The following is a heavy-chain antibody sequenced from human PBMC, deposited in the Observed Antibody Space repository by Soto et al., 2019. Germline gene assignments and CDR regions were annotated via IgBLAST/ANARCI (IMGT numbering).Heavy chain of an antibody. V-gene: IGHV1-18*01. Sequence: QVQMVQSGAEVKKPGASVKVSCKASGYTFTSYGISWVRQAPGQGLEWMGWISAYNGNTNYAQKLQGRVTMTTATPTRTAYMERRRLRADDTDVYYCARASYSGSYSDWGQGTLVTVSS. CDR2: ISAYNGNT. J-gene: IGHJ4*02. CDR3: ARASYSGSYSD. D-gene: IGHD1-26*01. CDR1: GYTFTSYG.